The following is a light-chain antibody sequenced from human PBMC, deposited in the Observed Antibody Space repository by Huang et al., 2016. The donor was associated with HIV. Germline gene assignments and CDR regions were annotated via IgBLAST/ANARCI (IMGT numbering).Light chain of an antibody. CDR2: GAS. J-gene: IGKJ3*01. CDR1: QNVTTN. V-gene: IGKV3-15*01. Sequence: EIVMTQSPVTLSVSPGERAPLSCRASQNVTTNLAWYLHKPCQAPMLLIYGASTRATGIPARFSGTGSGTDFTLTISSLQSEDFAVYYCQQYNNWPRTSGPGTKVDIK. CDR3: QQYNNWPRT.